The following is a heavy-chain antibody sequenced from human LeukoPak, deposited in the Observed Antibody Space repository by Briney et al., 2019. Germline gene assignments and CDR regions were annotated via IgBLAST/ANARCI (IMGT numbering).Heavy chain of an antibody. CDR3: VGSNIAAV. J-gene: IGHJ4*02. V-gene: IGHV3-7*01. D-gene: IGHD6-13*01. CDR1: AFTFSRYW. CDR2: INHDGSEK. Sequence: GGSLRLSCAASAFTFSRYWMNWVRQAPGKAPEWVANINHDGSEKYYVDSVKGRFTISRDNAKNSLYLQMNSLRAEDTADYYCVGSNIAAVWGQGTLVTVSS.